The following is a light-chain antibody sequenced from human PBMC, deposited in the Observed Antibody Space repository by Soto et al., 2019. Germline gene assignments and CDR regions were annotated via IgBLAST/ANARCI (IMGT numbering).Light chain of an antibody. CDR2: GAS. J-gene: IGKJ1*01. CDR3: LQDFSYPRT. V-gene: IGKV1-6*02. Sequence: AIQMTQSPSSLSASVGDRVTITCRASQGIGTELGWYQLKPGKAPKLLVHGASTLQSGVLPRFSGSGSGTDFTLTISSLQPDDFATYYCLQDFSYPRTFGQGTKVEIK. CDR1: QGIGTE.